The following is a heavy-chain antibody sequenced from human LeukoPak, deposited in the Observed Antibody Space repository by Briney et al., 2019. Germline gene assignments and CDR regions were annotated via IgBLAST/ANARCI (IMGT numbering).Heavy chain of an antibody. V-gene: IGHV7-4-1*02. J-gene: IGHJ4*02. CDR3: ARGQIQLWLNFDY. CDR2: INTNTGNP. CDR1: GYTFTSYG. Sequence: ASVKVSCKASGYTFTSYGITWVRQAPGQGLEWMGWINTNTGNPTYAQGFTGRFVFSLDTSVSTAYLQISSLKAEDTAVYYCARGQIQLWLNFDYWGQGTLVTVSS. D-gene: IGHD5-18*01.